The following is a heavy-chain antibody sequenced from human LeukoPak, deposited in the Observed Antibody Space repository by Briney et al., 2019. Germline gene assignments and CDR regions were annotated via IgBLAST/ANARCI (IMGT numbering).Heavy chain of an antibody. D-gene: IGHD3-22*01. Sequence: GGSLRLSCAASGFTFSDYYMSWIRQAPGKGLEWVSYISSSGSTIYYADSVKGRFTISRDNAKNSLYLQMNSLRAEDTAVYYCARVRGYDSTGYGYDYFDYWGQGTLVTVSS. J-gene: IGHJ4*02. CDR1: GFTFSDYY. V-gene: IGHV3-11*01. CDR2: ISSSGSTI. CDR3: ARVRGYDSTGYGYDYFDY.